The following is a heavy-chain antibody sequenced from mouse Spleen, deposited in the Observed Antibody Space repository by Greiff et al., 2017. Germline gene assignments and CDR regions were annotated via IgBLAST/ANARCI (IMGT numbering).Heavy chain of an antibody. J-gene: IGHJ4*01. CDR2: IWSGGST. Sequence: VKLMESGPGLVQPSQSLSITCTVSGFSLTSYGVHWVRQSPGKGLEWLGVIWSGGSTDYNAAFISRLSISKDNSKSQVFFKMNSLQANDTAIYYCARAPYGNYDYAMDYWGQGTSVTVSS. D-gene: IGHD2-1*01. CDR3: ARAPYGNYDYAMDY. CDR1: GFSLTSYG. V-gene: IGHV2-2*02.